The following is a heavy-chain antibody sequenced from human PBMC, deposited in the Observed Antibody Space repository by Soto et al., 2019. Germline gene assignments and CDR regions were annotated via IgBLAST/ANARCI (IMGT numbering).Heavy chain of an antibody. J-gene: IGHJ4*02. D-gene: IGHD1-26*01. V-gene: IGHV1-18*01. CDR2: ISAHNGNT. Sequence: QVHLVQSGAEVKKPGASVKVSCKGSGYGFTTYGITWVRQAPGQGLEWMAWISAHNGNTNYAQKLQGRVTVTRDKSTSTAYMELRRRRSDDTAVYYCASGRYGDYWGQGALVTVSS. CDR1: GYGFTTYG. CDR3: ASGRYGDY.